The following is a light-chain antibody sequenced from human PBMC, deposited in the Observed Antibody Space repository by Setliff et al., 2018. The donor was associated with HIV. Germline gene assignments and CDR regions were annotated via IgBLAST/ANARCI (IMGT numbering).Light chain of an antibody. Sequence: QPALTQPRSVSGSPGQSVTISCTGSSGDVGRNNYVSWYQQHPAKVPKLIINYVSKRPSGVPDRFSGSKSGNTASLTISGLQTEDEADYYCCSYAGSFYVFGSGTKVTVL. V-gene: IGLV2-11*01. CDR1: SGDVGRNNY. CDR2: YVS. J-gene: IGLJ1*01. CDR3: CSYAGSFYV.